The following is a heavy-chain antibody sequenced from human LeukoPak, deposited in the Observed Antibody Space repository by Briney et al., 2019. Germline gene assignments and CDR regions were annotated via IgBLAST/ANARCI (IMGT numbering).Heavy chain of an antibody. CDR1: GGSISSSSYY. Sequence: SETLSLTCIVSGGSISSSSYYWGWIRQPPGKGLEWIGSIYYSGSTYYSPSLKSRVAISVDTSKNQFSLKLSSVTAADTAVYYCARTRYCSGGSCYYFDYWGQGTLVTVSS. CDR2: IYYSGST. CDR3: ARTRYCSGGSCYYFDY. J-gene: IGHJ4*02. V-gene: IGHV4-39*07. D-gene: IGHD2-15*01.